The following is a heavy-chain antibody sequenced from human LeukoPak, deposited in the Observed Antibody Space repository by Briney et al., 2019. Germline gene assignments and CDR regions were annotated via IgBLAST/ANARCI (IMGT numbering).Heavy chain of an antibody. CDR2: IYYSGST. Sequence: SSETLSLTCTVSGGSISSSSYYWGWIRQPPGKGLEWIGSIYYSGSTYYNPSLKSRVTISVDTSKNQFSLKLSSVTAADTAVYYCARSKRQSAFDIWGQGTMVTVSS. CDR1: GGSISSSSYY. J-gene: IGHJ3*02. V-gene: IGHV4-39*07. D-gene: IGHD6-25*01. CDR3: ARSKRQSAFDI.